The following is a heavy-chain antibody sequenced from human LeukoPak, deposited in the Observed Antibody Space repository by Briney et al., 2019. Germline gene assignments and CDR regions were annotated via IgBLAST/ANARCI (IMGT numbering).Heavy chain of an antibody. CDR1: GGSISSYY. D-gene: IGHD5-18*01. J-gene: IGHJ4*02. CDR2: IYYSGST. V-gene: IGHV4-59*01. Sequence: SETLSLTRTVSGGSISSYYWSWIRQPPGKGLEWIGYIYYSGSTNYNPSLKSRVTISVDTSKNQFSLKLSSVTAADTAVYYCARDLGYVDTAMVMGFGYWGQGTLVTVSS. CDR3: ARDLGYVDTAMVMGFGY.